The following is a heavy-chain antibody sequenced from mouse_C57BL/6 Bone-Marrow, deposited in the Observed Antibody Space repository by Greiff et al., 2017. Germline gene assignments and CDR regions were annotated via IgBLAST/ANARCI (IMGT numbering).Heavy chain of an antibody. CDR3: ARGMDYDVLAY. D-gene: IGHD2-4*01. Sequence: QVQLQQPGAELVKPGASVTLSCKASGYTFTSYWMQWVKQRPGQGLEWIGEIDPSDSYPNYNQKFKGKATLTVDTSSSTAYMQLSSLTSEDSAVYYCARGMDYDVLAYWGQGTLVTVSA. J-gene: IGHJ3*01. V-gene: IGHV1-50*01. CDR1: GYTFTSYW. CDR2: IDPSDSYP.